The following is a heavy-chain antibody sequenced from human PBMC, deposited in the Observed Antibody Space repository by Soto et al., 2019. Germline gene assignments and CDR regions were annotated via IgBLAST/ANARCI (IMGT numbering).Heavy chain of an antibody. CDR2: IYYSGST. J-gene: IGHJ4*02. CDR3: ARLTLYYDILTGYYTPSDY. V-gene: IGHV4-39*01. D-gene: IGHD3-9*01. Sequence: PSETLSLTCTVSGGSISSSSYYWGWIRQPPGKGLEWIGSIYYSGSTYYNPSLKSRVTISVDTSKNQFSLKLSSVTAADTAVYYCARLTLYYDILTGYYTPSDYWGQGTLVTVSS. CDR1: GGSISSSSYY.